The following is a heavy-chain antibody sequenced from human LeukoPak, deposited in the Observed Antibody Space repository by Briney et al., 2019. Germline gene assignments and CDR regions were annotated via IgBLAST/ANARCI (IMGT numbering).Heavy chain of an antibody. J-gene: IGHJ5*02. Sequence: GGSLRLSCVASGFTFSHYALTWVRQSPGKGLELVSGIWGADDKTVYGDAVKGRFTISRDNSKNTLYLQMSSLRADDTAVCYCAQTQGYYDAWGQGALVTVSS. CDR3: AQTQGYYDA. V-gene: IGHV3-23*01. CDR2: IWGADDKT. CDR1: GFTFSHYA. D-gene: IGHD2-15*01.